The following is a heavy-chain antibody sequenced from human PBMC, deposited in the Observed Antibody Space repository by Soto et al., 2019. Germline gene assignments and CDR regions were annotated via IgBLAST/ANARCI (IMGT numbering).Heavy chain of an antibody. D-gene: IGHD2-2*01. Sequence: QVQLVQSGAEVKKPGSSVKVSCKASGGTFSSYAISWVRQAPGQGLEWMGGIIPISGTANYAQKFQGRVTITADASTSTAYMEPSSLRSEDTAVYYCARSQGSSTSLEIYYYYYYGMDVWGQGTTVTVSS. J-gene: IGHJ6*02. CDR2: IIPISGTA. V-gene: IGHV1-69*01. CDR3: ARSQGSSTSLEIYYYYYYGMDV. CDR1: GGTFSSYA.